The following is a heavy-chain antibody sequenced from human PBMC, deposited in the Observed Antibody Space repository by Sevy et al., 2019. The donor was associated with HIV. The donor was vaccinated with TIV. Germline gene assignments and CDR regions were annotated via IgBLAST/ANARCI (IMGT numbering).Heavy chain of an antibody. CDR3: TRWSGSQSIFDY. CDR1: GFIFGDYG. V-gene: IGHV3-49*04. Sequence: GGSLRLSCTASGFIFGDYGMSWVRQAPGKGLEWIAFFKSKIHGGTTENAAYVKCRFTISRHDSKNIVYLQMSHMKTEDTAVYYCTRWSGSQSIFDYWAQGTLATVSS. D-gene: IGHD1-26*01. J-gene: IGHJ4*02. CDR2: FKSKIHGGTT.